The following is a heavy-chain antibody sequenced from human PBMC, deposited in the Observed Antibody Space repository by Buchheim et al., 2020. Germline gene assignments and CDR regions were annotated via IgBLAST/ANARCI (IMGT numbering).Heavy chain of an antibody. CDR2: IYHSGST. CDR3: ARDIDY. CDR1: GGSISSYY. V-gene: IGHV4-59*01. Sequence: QVQLQESGPGLVKPSETLSLTCTVSGGSISSYYWSWIRQPPGKGLEWIGDIYHSGSTNYNPSLKSRVTISIDTSKNQFSLKLSSVTAADTAVYYCARDIDYWGQGTL. J-gene: IGHJ4*01.